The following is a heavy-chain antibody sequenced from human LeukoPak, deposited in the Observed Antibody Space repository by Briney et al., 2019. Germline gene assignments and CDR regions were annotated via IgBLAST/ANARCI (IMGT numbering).Heavy chain of an antibody. CDR1: GGSFSGYY. D-gene: IGHD4-11*01. CDR3: ARAEINDYSRY. Sequence: SETLSLTCAVYGGSFSGYYWSWIRQPPGKGLEWIGEINHSGSTNYNPSLKSRVTISVDTSKNQFFLKLTSVTAADTALYYCARAEINDYSRYWGQGIPVIVSS. CDR2: INHSGST. J-gene: IGHJ4*02. V-gene: IGHV4-34*01.